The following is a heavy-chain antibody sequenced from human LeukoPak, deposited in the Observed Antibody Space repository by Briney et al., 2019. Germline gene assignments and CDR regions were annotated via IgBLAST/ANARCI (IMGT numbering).Heavy chain of an antibody. CDR2: ISYDGSNK. CDR1: GFTFSSYA. V-gene: IGHV3-30*04. Sequence: PGRSLRLSCAASGFTFSSYAMHWVHQAPGKGLDRVAVISYDGSNKYYADSVKGRFTISRDNSKNTLYLQMNSLRAEDTAVYYCAREDSSSWCPDYWGQGTLVTVSS. CDR3: AREDSSSWCPDY. D-gene: IGHD6-13*01. J-gene: IGHJ4*02.